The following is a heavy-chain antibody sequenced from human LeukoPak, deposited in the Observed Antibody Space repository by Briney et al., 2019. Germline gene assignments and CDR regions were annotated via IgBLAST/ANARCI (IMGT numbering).Heavy chain of an antibody. CDR3: ARWQRSITMIVVANDHFDY. J-gene: IGHJ4*02. V-gene: IGHV4-39*01. CDR1: GGSISSSSYY. Sequence: PSETLSLTCTVSGGSISSSSYYWGWIRQPPGKGLEWIGSIYYSGSTYYNPSLKSRVTISVDTSKNQFSLKLSSVTAADTAVYYCARWQRSITMIVVANDHFDYWGQGTLVTVSS. CDR2: IYYSGST. D-gene: IGHD3-22*01.